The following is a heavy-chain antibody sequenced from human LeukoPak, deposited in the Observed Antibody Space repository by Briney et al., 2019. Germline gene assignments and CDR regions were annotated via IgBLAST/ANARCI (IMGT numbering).Heavy chain of an antibody. CDR2: ISGSGGST. Sequence: GGSLRLSCAASGLTFSSYAMSWVRQAPGKGLEWVSAISGSGGSTYYADSVKGRFTISRDNSKNTLYLQMNSLRAEDTAVYYCALRERGAVAGNYWGQGTLVTVSS. CDR3: ALRERGAVAGNY. V-gene: IGHV3-23*01. D-gene: IGHD6-19*01. J-gene: IGHJ4*02. CDR1: GLTFSSYA.